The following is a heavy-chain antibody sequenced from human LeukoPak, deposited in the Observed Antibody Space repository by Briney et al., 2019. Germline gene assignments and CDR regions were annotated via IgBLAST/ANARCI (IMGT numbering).Heavy chain of an antibody. CDR3: TTGPDIVVVPAAMGYYYGMDV. CDR1: GFTFSHAW. V-gene: IGHV3-15*01. Sequence: PGGFLRLSCAASGFTFSHAWMSWVRQAPGKGLEWVGRIKSETDGGTTDYAAPVKGRFTISRDDSKNTLYLQMNSLKTEDTAVYYCTTGPDIVVVPAAMGYYYGMDVWGQGTTVTVSS. J-gene: IGHJ6*02. D-gene: IGHD2-2*01. CDR2: IKSETDGGTT.